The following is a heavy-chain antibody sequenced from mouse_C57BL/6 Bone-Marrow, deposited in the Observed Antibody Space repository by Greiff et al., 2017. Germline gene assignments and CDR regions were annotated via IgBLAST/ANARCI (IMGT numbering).Heavy chain of an antibody. J-gene: IGHJ2*01. CDR1: GFNIKDDY. CDR2: IDPENGDT. CDR3: TTWNLLLRYLDY. D-gene: IGHD1-1*01. V-gene: IGHV14-4*01. Sequence: EVQLQESGAELVRPGASVKLSCTASGFNIKDDYMHWVKQRPEQGLEWIGWIDPENGDTEYASKFQGKATITADTSSNTAYLQLSSLTSEDTAVYCCTTWNLLLRYLDYWGQGTTLTVSS.